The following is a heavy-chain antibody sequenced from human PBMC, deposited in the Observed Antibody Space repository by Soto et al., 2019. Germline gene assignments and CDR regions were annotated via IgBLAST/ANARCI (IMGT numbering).Heavy chain of an antibody. CDR1: GYSFTSYW. Sequence: ESLKISCKGSGYSFTSYWIGWVRQMPGKGLEWMGIIYPGDSDTRYSPSFQGQVTISADKSISTAYLQWSSLKASDTAMYYCARVYCSGGSCYGAFDIWGQGTMVTVSS. V-gene: IGHV5-51*01. J-gene: IGHJ3*02. CDR3: ARVYCSGGSCYGAFDI. D-gene: IGHD2-15*01. CDR2: IYPGDSDT.